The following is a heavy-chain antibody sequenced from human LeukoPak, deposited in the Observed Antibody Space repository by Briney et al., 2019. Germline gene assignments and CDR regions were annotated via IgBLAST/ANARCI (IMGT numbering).Heavy chain of an antibody. Sequence: SETLSLTCTVSGGSISSSSYYWGWIRQPPGKGLEWIGGIYYSGSTYYNPSLKSRFTISVDTSKNQFSLKLSSVTATDTAVYYCARGQLRYFDWLFLGYFDLWGRGTLVTVSS. CDR3: ARGQLRYFDWLFLGYFDL. J-gene: IGHJ2*01. CDR1: GGSISSSSYY. V-gene: IGHV4-39*01. D-gene: IGHD3-9*01. CDR2: IYYSGST.